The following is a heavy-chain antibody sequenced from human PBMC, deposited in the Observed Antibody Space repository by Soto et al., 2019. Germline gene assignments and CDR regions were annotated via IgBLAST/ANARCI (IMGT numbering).Heavy chain of an antibody. V-gene: IGHV4-61*01. J-gene: IGHJ5*02. CDR1: GGSVSSGSYY. D-gene: IGHD2-21*01. CDR2: IYYSGST. CDR3: ARMGAYYQSIDP. Sequence: SETLSLTCTVSGGSVSSGSYYWSWIRQPPGKGLECVGYIYYSGSTSYNPSLKSRVTITLETSKSQFSLRLTSVTASDTAVYYCARMGAYYQSIDPWGQGTVVTVSS.